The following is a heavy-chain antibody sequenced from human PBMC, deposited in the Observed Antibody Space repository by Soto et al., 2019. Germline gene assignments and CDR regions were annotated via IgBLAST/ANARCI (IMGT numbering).Heavy chain of an antibody. D-gene: IGHD2-21*02. CDR1: GFSFDDFV. CDR2: VSWNSGAK. CDR3: AKGVATAVPALDY. V-gene: IGHV3-9*01. J-gene: IGHJ4*02. Sequence: GGSLRLSRVASGFSFDDFVMNWVRQRPGKGLEWVSSVSWNSGAKLYADSVKGRFAISRDSAKKSVYLQMNSLRPDDTAFYYCAKGVATAVPALDYWGQGTLVTVSS.